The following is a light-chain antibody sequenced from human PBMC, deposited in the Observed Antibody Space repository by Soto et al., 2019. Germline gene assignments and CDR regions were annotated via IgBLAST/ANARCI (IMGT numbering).Light chain of an antibody. V-gene: IGKV3-20*01. CDR3: QQRLNPKT. CDR1: ESVSSIY. Sequence: ENALTQAPGTLSFSPGGRPPLPRTASESVSSIYVAWYQQKPGXAPXXLIYGASTRATGIPDRLSGSGSGTDFTLTIDRMEPEDSAVYYCQQRLNPKTFGQGTKVDIK. J-gene: IGKJ1*01. CDR2: GAS.